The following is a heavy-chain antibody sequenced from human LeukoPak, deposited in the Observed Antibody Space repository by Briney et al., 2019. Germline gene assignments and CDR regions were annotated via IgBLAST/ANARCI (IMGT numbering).Heavy chain of an antibody. CDR1: GFTFSSYS. V-gene: IGHV3-48*04. CDR3: ARELPMWLRGTFDY. Sequence: GGSLRLSCAASGFTFSSYSMNWVRQAPGKGLEWVSYISSSSSTIYYADSVKGRFTISRDNAKNSLYLQMNSLRAEDTAVYYCARELPMWLRGTFDYWGQGTLVTVSS. D-gene: IGHD5-12*01. CDR2: ISSSSSTI. J-gene: IGHJ4*02.